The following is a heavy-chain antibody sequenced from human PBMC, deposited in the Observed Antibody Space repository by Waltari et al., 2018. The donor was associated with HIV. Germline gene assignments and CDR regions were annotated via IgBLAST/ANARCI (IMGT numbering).Heavy chain of an antibody. V-gene: IGHV4-39*02. J-gene: IGHJ4*02. CDR2: IYYSENT. Sequence: QLQLQESGPGLVKPSETLPLTSTVSGGSVSSRVYYWGWIRQPPGKGLEWIGNIYYSENTYYSPSLKSRVTISVDTSKNHFSLRVTSVTAADTAVYYCARGPGYYFDSWGQGTLVTVSS. D-gene: IGHD3-10*01. CDR3: ARGPGYYFDS. CDR1: GGSVSSRVYY.